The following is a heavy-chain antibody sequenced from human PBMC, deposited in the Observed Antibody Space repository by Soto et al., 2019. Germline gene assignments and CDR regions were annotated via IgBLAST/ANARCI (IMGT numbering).Heavy chain of an antibody. CDR3: ARYCSSTSCYHDY. J-gene: IGHJ4*02. CDR2: INHSGST. V-gene: IGHV4-34*01. D-gene: IGHD2-2*01. Sequence: SETLSLTCAVYGGSFSGYYWSWIRQPPGKGLEWIGEINHSGSTNYNPSLKSRVTISVDTSKNQFSLKLSSVTAADTAVYYCARYCSSTSCYHDYWGQGTLVTVS. CDR1: GGSFSGYY.